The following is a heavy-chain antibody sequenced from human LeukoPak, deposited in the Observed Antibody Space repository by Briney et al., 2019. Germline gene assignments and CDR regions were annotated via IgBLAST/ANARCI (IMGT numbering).Heavy chain of an antibody. J-gene: IGHJ4*02. CDR2: ISGSGRDT. D-gene: IGHD2-15*01. CDR3: AKAQGATPRDPLDY. V-gene: IGHV3-23*01. CDR1: GITFSNYA. Sequence: GGSLRLSCAASGITFSNYAMSWVRQAPGKGLEWVSGISGSGRDTYYADSVKGRFTNSRDNSKNTLYLQMNSLRAEDTAIYYCAKAQGATPRDPLDYWGQGTLVTVSS.